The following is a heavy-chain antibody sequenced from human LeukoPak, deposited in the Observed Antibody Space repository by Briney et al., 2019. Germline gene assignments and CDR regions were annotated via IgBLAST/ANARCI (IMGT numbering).Heavy chain of an antibody. V-gene: IGHV3-23*01. CDR2: ISGSGGST. D-gene: IGHD6-13*01. CDR1: GFTFSTYG. J-gene: IGHJ6*03. CDR3: AKDGSSSWYYYYYYMDV. Sequence: GGSLRLSCAASGFTFSTYGMSWVRQAPGKGLEWVSSISGSGGSTYYADSVKGRFTISRDNSKNTLYLQMNSLRAEDTAVYYCAKDGSSSWYYYYYYMDVWGKGTTVTISS.